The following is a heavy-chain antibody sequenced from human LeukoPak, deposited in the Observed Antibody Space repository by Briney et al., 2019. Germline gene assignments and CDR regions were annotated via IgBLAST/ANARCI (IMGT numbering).Heavy chain of an antibody. Sequence: SETLSLTCTVSGGSISSYYWSWSRQPPGKGLEWIGYIYYSGSTNYNPSLKSRVTISVDTSKNQFSLKLSSVTAADTAVYYCAREAGWLQLDAFDIWGQGTMVTVSS. CDR3: AREAGWLQLDAFDI. D-gene: IGHD5-24*01. CDR2: IYYSGST. CDR1: GGSISSYY. J-gene: IGHJ3*02. V-gene: IGHV4-59*12.